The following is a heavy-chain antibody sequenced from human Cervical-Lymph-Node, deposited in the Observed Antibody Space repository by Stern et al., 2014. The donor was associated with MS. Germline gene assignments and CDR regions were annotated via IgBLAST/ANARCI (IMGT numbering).Heavy chain of an antibody. V-gene: IGHV3-30*04. Sequence: VQLLESGGGVVQPGGSLRLSCVASGFTFSTFAMHWVRQPPGKGLEWVAVLSYDGTNEYYADSVKGRVTISRDNSKNTLCLQVNSVTTEDTAVYYCARDPTFTMFGLVGAVYYGMDTWGQGTTVTVSS. CDR2: LSYDGTNE. D-gene: IGHD3-3*01. CDR3: ARDPTFTMFGLVGAVYYGMDT. CDR1: GFTFSTFA. J-gene: IGHJ6*02.